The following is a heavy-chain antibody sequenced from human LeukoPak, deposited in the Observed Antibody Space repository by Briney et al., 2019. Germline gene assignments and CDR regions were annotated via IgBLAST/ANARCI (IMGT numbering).Heavy chain of an antibody. CDR1: GGFNTHYY. CDR2: IYHSGST. J-gene: IGHJ4*02. D-gene: IGHD1-26*01. Sequence: SETLSLTCSVSGGFNTHYYWSWLRQPPGKGLEWIGYIYHSGSTCYNPSLKSRVTISVDRSKNQFSLKLSSVTAADTAVYYCASGSYYNFDYWGQGTLVTVSS. CDR3: ASGSYYNFDY. V-gene: IGHV4-59*12.